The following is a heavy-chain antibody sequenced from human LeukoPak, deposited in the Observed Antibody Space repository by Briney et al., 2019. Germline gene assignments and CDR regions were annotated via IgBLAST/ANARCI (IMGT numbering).Heavy chain of an antibody. CDR1: GYTFTSYY. Sequence: ASVKVSCKASGYTFTSYYMHWVRQAPGQGLEWMGIINPSGGSTSYAQKFQGRVTMTRDMSTSTVYMELSSLRSDDTAVYYCAREVSSGYRYYYYYMDVWGKGTTVTVSS. D-gene: IGHD3-22*01. J-gene: IGHJ6*03. CDR2: INPSGGST. CDR3: AREVSSGYRYYYYYMDV. V-gene: IGHV1-46*01.